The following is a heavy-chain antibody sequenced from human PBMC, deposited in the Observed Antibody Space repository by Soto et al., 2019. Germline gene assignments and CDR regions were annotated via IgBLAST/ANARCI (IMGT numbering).Heavy chain of an antibody. CDR2: IYSGGST. V-gene: IGHV3-53*01. J-gene: IGHJ4*02. Sequence: GGSLRLSCAASGFTVSSNYMSWVRQAPGKGLEWVSVIYSGGSTYYADSVKGRFTISRDNSKNTLYLQMNSRRAEDTAVYYCARDFYDSSSYYSPQLDFWGQGSLVTVSS. CDR1: GFTVSSNY. CDR3: ARDFYDSSSYYSPQLDF. D-gene: IGHD3-22*01.